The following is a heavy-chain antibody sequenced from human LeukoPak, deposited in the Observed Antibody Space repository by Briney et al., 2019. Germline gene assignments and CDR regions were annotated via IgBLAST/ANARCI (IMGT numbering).Heavy chain of an antibody. Sequence: PGGSLRLSCAASGFTFSSYGMHWVRQAPGKGLEWVAVISYDGSNKYYADSVKGRFTISRDNSKNTLYLQMNSLRAEDTAVYYCAKDAWATIYYYDSSGYFDYWGQGTLVTASS. V-gene: IGHV3-30*18. D-gene: IGHD3-22*01. J-gene: IGHJ4*02. CDR3: AKDAWATIYYYDSSGYFDY. CDR1: GFTFSSYG. CDR2: ISYDGSNK.